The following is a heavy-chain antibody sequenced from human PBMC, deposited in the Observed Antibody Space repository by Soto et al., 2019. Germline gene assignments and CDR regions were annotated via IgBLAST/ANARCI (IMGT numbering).Heavy chain of an antibody. Sequence: QVQLVQSGAEVKKPGSSVKVSCKASGGTFSSYAISWVRQAPGQELEWMGGIIPIFGTANYAQKFQGRVTITADESTSTAYMELSSLRSEDTAVYYCARAGKLAAAAPYDFDYWGQGTLVTVSS. V-gene: IGHV1-69*01. D-gene: IGHD6-13*01. CDR3: ARAGKLAAAAPYDFDY. CDR2: IIPIFGTA. CDR1: GGTFSSYA. J-gene: IGHJ4*02.